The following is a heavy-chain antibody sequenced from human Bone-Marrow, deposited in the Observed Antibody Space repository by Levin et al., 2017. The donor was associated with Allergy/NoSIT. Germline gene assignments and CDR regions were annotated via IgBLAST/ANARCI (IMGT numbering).Heavy chain of an antibody. CDR2: IRDSGETT. CDR1: GFTFSSYA. J-gene: IGHJ6*03. V-gene: IGHV3-23*01. Sequence: SCAASGFTFSSYAMNWVRQAPGRGLEWVATIRDSGETTYHADSVKGRFTISRDNSKNTLYLQMNRLRAEDTAVYYCAKDEGSGAYRYYYYYMDVWGKGTTVTVSS. D-gene: IGHD3-10*01. CDR3: AKDEGSGAYRYYYYYMDV.